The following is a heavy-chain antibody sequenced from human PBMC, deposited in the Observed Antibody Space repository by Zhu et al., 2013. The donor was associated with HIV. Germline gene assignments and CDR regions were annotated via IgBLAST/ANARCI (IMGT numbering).Heavy chain of an antibody. J-gene: IGHJ4*02. CDR1: GGTFSSYA. D-gene: IGHD3-22*01. CDR2: IIPIFGTA. Sequence: QVQLVQSGAEVKKPGSSVKVSCKASGGTFSSYAISWVRQAPGQGLEWMGGIIPIFGTANYAQKFQGRVTITADKSTSTAYMELSSLRSEDTAVYYCAAEFDDSSGYSEAAAEYWGQGTLVTVSS. V-gene: IGHV1-69*06. CDR3: AAEFDDSSGYSEAAAEY.